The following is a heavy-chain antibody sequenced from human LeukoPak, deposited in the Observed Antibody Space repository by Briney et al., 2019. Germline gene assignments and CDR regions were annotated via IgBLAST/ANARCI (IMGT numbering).Heavy chain of an antibody. J-gene: IGHJ4*02. CDR2: INHSGST. Sequence: PSETLSLTCAVYGGSFSGYYWSWIRQPPGKGLEWIGEINHSGSTNYNPSLKSRVTISVDTSKNQFSLKLSSVTAADTAVYYCARVLWFGEGNWGQGPLVTVSS. V-gene: IGHV4-34*01. CDR1: GGSFSGYY. D-gene: IGHD3-10*01. CDR3: ARVLWFGEGN.